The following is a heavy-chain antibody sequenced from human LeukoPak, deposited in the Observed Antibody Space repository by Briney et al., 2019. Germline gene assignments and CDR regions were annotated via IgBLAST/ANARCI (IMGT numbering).Heavy chain of an antibody. J-gene: IGHJ5*02. V-gene: IGHV1-8*01. CDR2: MNPNSGNT. CDR1: GYTFTSYD. CDR3: ARAGDIYGVSLMAWFDP. Sequence: ASVKVSCKASGYTFTSYDINWVRQATGQGLEWMGWMNPNSGNTGYAQKFQGRVTMTRNTSISTAYMELSSLRSEDTAVYYCARAGDIYGVSLMAWFDPWGQGTLVTVSS. D-gene: IGHD4-17*01.